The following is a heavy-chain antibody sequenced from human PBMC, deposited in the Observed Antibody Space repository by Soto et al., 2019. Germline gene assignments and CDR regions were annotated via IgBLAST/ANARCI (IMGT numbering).Heavy chain of an antibody. CDR2: ISPNSGGT. D-gene: IGHD6-13*01. J-gene: IGHJ6*02. CDR3: ESAAGTNYYYYGMDV. Sequence: ASVKVSCKASGYTFTGYYMHWVRQAPGQGLEWMGWISPNSGGTNYAQKFQGWVTMTRDTSISTAYMELSRLRSDDTAVYYCESAAGTNYYYYGMDVWGQGTTVTVSS. V-gene: IGHV1-2*04. CDR1: GYTFTGYY.